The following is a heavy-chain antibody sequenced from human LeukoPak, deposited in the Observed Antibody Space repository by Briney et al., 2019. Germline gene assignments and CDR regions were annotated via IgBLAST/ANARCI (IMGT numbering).Heavy chain of an antibody. J-gene: IGHJ4*02. V-gene: IGHV3-74*01. Sequence: PGGSLRLSCAASGFTFSSYWMHWVRQTPGKGLVWVSRINTDGSDTVYADSVKGRFTISRENAKNSLYLQMNILKAGDTAVYYCARAALVVPAAMPDYWGQGTLVTVSS. D-gene: IGHD2-2*01. CDR3: ARAALVVPAAMPDY. CDR1: GFTFSSYW. CDR2: INTDGSDT.